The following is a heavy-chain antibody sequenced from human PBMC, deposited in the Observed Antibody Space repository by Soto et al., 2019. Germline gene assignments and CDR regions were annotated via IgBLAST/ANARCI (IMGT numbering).Heavy chain of an antibody. CDR1: GYTFTSYD. Sequence: QVQLVQSGAEVKKPGASVKVSCMTSGYTFTSYDINWVRQASGQGLEWVGWMNTNNGYTAYAPKFQGRVTVTRNTSRRTVYRELSSLRSEDTAVYYCAREWSAAGNYCGMDVWGQGTTVTVSS. CDR3: AREWSAAGNYCGMDV. CDR2: MNTNNGYT. D-gene: IGHD6-13*01. J-gene: IGHJ6*02. V-gene: IGHV1-8*01.